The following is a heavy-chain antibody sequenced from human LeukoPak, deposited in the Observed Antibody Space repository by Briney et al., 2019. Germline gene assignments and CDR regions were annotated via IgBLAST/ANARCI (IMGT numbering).Heavy chain of an antibody. CDR1: GFTFSDYY. V-gene: IGHV3-53*01. CDR3: ARAPGYCSGGRCYSDGMDA. Sequence: GGSLRLSCAASGFTFSDYYMSWVRQAPGKGLEWVSLIYSGGTTYYADSVKGRFTISRDNSKNTLYLQMNSLRVEDTAVYYCARAPGYCSGGRCYSDGMDAWGQGTTVTVSS. J-gene: IGHJ6*02. D-gene: IGHD2-15*01. CDR2: IYSGGTT.